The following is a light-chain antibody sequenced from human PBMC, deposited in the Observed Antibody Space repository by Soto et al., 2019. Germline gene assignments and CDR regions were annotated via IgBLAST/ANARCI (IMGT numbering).Light chain of an antibody. CDR3: QQRDDWPPYT. Sequence: EIVLTQSPATLSLSPGERATLSCRASQSVSSSLAWYQQKPGQAPRLLIYDTSNRATGIPARFSGSGSGTDFTLTISRLEPEDFAVYYCQQRDDWPPYTFGQGTKLEI. J-gene: IGKJ2*01. CDR1: QSVSSS. CDR2: DTS. V-gene: IGKV3-11*01.